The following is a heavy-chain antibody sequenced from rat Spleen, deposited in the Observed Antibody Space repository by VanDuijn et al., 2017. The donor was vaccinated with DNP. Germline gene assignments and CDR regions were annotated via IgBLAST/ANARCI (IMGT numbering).Heavy chain of an antibody. V-gene: IGHV5S10*01. Sequence: EVQLVESGGGLVQPGRSLKLSCAASGFTFSDYNMAWVRQAPKRGLEWVATITYDGGSTYYRDSVKGRFTISRDNAKSTLYLQMNSLRSEDTATFYCARWRIGPHYFDYWGQGVMVTVSS. CDR1: GFTFSDYN. D-gene: IGHD1-11*01. J-gene: IGHJ2*01. CDR2: ITYDGGST. CDR3: ARWRIGPHYFDY.